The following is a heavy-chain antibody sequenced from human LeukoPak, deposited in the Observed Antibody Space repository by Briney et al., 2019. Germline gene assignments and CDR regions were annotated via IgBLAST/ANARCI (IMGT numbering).Heavy chain of an antibody. V-gene: IGHV3-7*03. J-gene: IGHJ4*02. CDR3: AREGDRLTFDY. Sequence: PGGSLRLSCAASGFTFSSYWMSWVRQAPGKGLEWVANIKQDGSEKYYVDSVKGRFTVSRDNAKNSLYLQMNSLRAEDTAVYYCAREGDRLTFDYWGQGTLVTVSS. CDR1: GFTFSSYW. CDR2: IKQDGSEK. D-gene: IGHD3-16*01.